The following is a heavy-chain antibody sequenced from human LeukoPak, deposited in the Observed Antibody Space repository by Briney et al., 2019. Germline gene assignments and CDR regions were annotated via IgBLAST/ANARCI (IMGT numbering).Heavy chain of an antibody. Sequence: PSETLSLTCTVSGGSISSSSYYWSWIRQPPGKGLEWIGYIYYSGSTNYNPSLKSRVTISVDTSKNQFSLKLSSVTAADTAVYYCARGLRSYDTLTLGYWGQGTLVTVSS. V-gene: IGHV4-61*01. D-gene: IGHD3-22*01. J-gene: IGHJ4*02. CDR3: ARGLRSYDTLTLGY. CDR1: GGSISSSSYY. CDR2: IYYSGST.